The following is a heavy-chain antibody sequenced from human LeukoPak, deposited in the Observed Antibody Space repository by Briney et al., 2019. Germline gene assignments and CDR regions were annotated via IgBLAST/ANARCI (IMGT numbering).Heavy chain of an antibody. J-gene: IGHJ3*02. CDR1: GSTFTSYG. CDR3: ARHTMIQPRGALDI. V-gene: IGHV1-18*01. Sequence: SVKVSCKASGSTFTSYGISWVRQAPGQGLEWMGWISAYNGNTNYAQKLQGRVTMTTVTSTSTAYMELRSLRSDDTAVYYCARHTMIQPRGALDIWGQGTMVTVSS. CDR2: ISAYNGNT. D-gene: IGHD3-22*01.